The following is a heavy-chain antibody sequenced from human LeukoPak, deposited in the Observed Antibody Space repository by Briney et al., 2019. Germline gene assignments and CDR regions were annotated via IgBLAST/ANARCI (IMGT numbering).Heavy chain of an antibody. CDR1: GGSISSGSYY. CDR2: IFTSGGT. CDR3: ASSGWSFDN. J-gene: IGHJ4*02. V-gene: IGHV4-61*02. Sequence: SETLSLTCTVSGGSISSGSYYWSWIRQPAGKGLEWIGRIFTSGGTNYNPSLKSRVTISVDTSKNQFSLKLSSVTAADTAVYYCASSGWSFDNWGQGTLVTVSS. D-gene: IGHD6-19*01.